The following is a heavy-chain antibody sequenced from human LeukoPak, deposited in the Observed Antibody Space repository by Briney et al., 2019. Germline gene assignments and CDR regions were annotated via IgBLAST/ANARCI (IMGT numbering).Heavy chain of an antibody. V-gene: IGHV3-48*01. CDR2: IISTSTTI. Sequence: GGSLRLSCAASGFTFSDYSMNWVRQAPGKGLEWVSYIISTSTTIYYADSVKGRFTISRDNAKNSLYLQMNSLRAEDTAVYYCARTIGHFEYWGQGTLVTVSS. J-gene: IGHJ4*02. D-gene: IGHD3-10*01. CDR1: GFTFSDYS. CDR3: ARTIGHFEY.